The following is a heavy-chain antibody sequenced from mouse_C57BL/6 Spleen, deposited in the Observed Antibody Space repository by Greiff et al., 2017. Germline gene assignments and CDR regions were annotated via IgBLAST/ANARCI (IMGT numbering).Heavy chain of an antibody. J-gene: IGHJ3*01. CDR1: GYTFTSYW. CDR2: IYPSDSET. CDR3: AREGLGGNWFAY. D-gene: IGHD4-1*01. V-gene: IGHV1-61*01. Sequence: VQLQQPGAELVRPGSSVKLSCKASGYTFTSYWMDWVKQRPGQGLEWIGNIYPSDSETHYNQKFKDKATLIVDKSSSTAYMQLSSLTSEDSAVYYCAREGLGGNWFAYWGQGTLVTVSA.